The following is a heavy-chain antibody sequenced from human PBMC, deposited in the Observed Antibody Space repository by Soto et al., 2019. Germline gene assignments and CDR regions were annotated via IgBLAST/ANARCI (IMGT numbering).Heavy chain of an antibody. D-gene: IGHD6-13*01. V-gene: IGHV4-4*02. CDR3: ARTHRDLQKVVHYYYSMDV. Sequence: SETLSLTCAVSGGSISSSNWWSWVRQPPGKGLEWIGEIYHSGSTNYNPSLKSRVTISVDKSKNQFSLKLSSVTAADTAVYYCARTHRDLQKVVHYYYSMDVWGQGTTVTVSS. CDR2: IYHSGST. J-gene: IGHJ6*02. CDR1: GGSISSSNW.